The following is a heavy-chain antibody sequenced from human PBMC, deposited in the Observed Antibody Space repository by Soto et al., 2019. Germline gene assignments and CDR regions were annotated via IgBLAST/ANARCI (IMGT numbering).Heavy chain of an antibody. Sequence: AASVKVSCKASGFTFTSHGISWVRQAPGQGLEWMGWISGFDGNTNYAQKLQGRVTMTTDTSTSTAYMELRSLRSDDTAVYYCARDYGILTPYYLALTRLDVWGQGTTVTVSS. D-gene: IGHD3-9*01. CDR1: GFTFTSHG. CDR3: ARDYGILTPYYLALTRLDV. J-gene: IGHJ6*02. CDR2: ISGFDGNT. V-gene: IGHV1-18*01.